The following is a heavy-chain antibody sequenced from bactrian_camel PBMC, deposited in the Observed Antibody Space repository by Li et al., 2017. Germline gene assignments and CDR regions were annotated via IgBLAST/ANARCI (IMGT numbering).Heavy chain of an antibody. CDR1: GYTYSKYC. CDR2: IYSGGEPT. V-gene: IGHV3S1*01. J-gene: IGHJ4*01. D-gene: IGHD2*01. Sequence: HVQLVESGGGSVQAGGSLRLSCAASGYTYSKYCMGWIRQAPGKKREGVAGIYSGGEPTYYTDSVKGRFTVSQDSANNILRLQMNDLKPEDTAMYYCTADRGSCATRGILLRTQDSFKYCGRGTQVTVS.